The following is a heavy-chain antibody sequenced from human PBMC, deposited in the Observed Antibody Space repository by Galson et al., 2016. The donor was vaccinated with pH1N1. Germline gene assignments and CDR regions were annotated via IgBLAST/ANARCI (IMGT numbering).Heavy chain of an antibody. V-gene: IGHV4-34*01. Sequence: ETLSLTCTVYGGSFSDYYWSWIRQPPGKGLEWIGEVNPRGSTIYNPSLNSRVIISADTSRNQFSLQLTSVTAADTAVYFCARVDFGGTLGDWGQGTQVTVSS. J-gene: IGHJ4*02. D-gene: IGHD1/OR15-1a*01. CDR2: VNPRGST. CDR3: ARVDFGGTLGD. CDR1: GGSFSDYY.